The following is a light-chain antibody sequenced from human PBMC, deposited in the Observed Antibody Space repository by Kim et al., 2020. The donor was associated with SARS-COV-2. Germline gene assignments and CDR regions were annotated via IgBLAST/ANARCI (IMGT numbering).Light chain of an antibody. CDR2: EDN. J-gene: IGLJ1*01. Sequence: INMSRARSIASIASNYVRWYQQRPGSAPTTVIYEDNQSPSGVPDRFSGSIDSSSNSASLTISGLKTEDEADYYCQSYDSSIHYVFGTGTKVTVL. CDR1: IASIASNY. V-gene: IGLV6-57*03. CDR3: QSYDSSIHYV.